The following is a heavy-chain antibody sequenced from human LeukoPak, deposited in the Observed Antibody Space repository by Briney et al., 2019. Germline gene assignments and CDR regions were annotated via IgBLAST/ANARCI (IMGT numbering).Heavy chain of an antibody. V-gene: IGHV3-7*01. CDR3: ARDASGWYYDREWYFDY. CDR1: GFTFSSYW. Sequence: GGSLRLSCAASGFTFSSYWMSWVRQAPGKGLEWVANIKQDGSEKYYVDSVKGRFTISRDNAKNSLYLQMNSLRAEDTAVYYCARDASGWYYDREWYFDYWGQGTLVTVSS. D-gene: IGHD3-22*01. J-gene: IGHJ4*02. CDR2: IKQDGSEK.